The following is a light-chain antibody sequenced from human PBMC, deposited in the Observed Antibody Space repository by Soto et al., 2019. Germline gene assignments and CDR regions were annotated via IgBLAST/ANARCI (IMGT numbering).Light chain of an antibody. CDR1: ESIGRL. CDR2: AAS. V-gene: IGKV1-39*01. CDR3: QQTYSTLSIT. J-gene: IGKJ5*01. Sequence: DIQMTQSPSSLSASVGDRVTITCRASESIGRLLNWYQQKPGKAPKLLIYAASSLQNGVPSRFRGGGSGKNFTLTISNLQPEDFATYYCQQTYSTLSITFGQGTRLEIK.